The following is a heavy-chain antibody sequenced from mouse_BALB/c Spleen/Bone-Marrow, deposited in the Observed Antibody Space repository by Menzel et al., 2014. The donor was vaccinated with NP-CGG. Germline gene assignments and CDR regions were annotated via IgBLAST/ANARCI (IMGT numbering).Heavy chain of an antibody. CDR2: IYPGDGST. V-gene: IGHV1-85*01. CDR1: GYTFTSYD. Sequence: VQLQQSGPELAKPGALVKISCRASGYTFTSYDINWVKQRPGQGLEWIGWIYPGDGSTKYNEKFKGKATLTVDTSSSTAYVDLSSLTSEDSAVYYCARGATALDYWGQGTTLTVSS. D-gene: IGHD1-2*01. CDR3: ARGATALDY. J-gene: IGHJ2*01.